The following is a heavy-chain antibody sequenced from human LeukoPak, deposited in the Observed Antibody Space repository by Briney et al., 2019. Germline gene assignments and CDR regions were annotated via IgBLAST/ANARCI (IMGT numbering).Heavy chain of an antibody. Sequence: SETVSLTCTVSGGSVSSGSYYWSWIRQPPGKGLEWIGYIYYGGSTSYNPSLKSRVTISVDTSKNHFSLNLNSVTAADTAVYYCARGRDGYKSAFDIWGQGTMVTVSS. CDR3: ARGRDGYKSAFDI. CDR2: IYYGGST. D-gene: IGHD5-24*01. J-gene: IGHJ3*02. V-gene: IGHV4-61*03. CDR1: GGSVSSGSYY.